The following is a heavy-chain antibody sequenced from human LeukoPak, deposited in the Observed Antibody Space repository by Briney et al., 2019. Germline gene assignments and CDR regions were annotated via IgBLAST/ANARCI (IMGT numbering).Heavy chain of an antibody. CDR3: ARDRDSDCGGDCYSNY. V-gene: IGHV1-18*01. Sequence: VASVKVSCKASGGTFSSYAISWVRQAPGQGLEWMGWISAYNGNTNYAQKLQGRVTMTTDTSTSTAYMELRSLRSDDTAVYYCARDRDSDCGGDCYSNYWGQGTLVTVSS. CDR2: ISAYNGNT. J-gene: IGHJ4*02. D-gene: IGHD2-21*01. CDR1: GGTFSSYA.